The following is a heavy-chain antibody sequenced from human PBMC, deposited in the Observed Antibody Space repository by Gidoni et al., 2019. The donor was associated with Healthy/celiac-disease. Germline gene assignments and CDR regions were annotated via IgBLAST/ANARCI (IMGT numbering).Heavy chain of an antibody. V-gene: IGHV3-23*01. D-gene: IGHD3-16*01. J-gene: IGHJ5*02. CDR1: VFTFSSYA. Sequence: EVQLLESGGGLVQTGGSLRLSCAASVFTFSSYAMSWVRQAPGKVLEWVSAISGSGGSTYYADSVKGRFTISRDNSKNTLYLQMNSLRAEDTAVYYCAKEYFGGYNWFDPWGQGTLVTVSS. CDR3: AKEYFGGYNWFDP. CDR2: ISGSGGST.